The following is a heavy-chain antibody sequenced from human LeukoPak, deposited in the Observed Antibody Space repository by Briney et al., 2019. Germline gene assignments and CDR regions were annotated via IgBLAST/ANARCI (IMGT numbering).Heavy chain of an antibody. J-gene: IGHJ4*02. Sequence: GGSLRLSCAASGFTFSTYGMNWVRQPPGKGLEWVSSISDTSSYIYYADSVKGRFTISRDKAKNSLHLQMNSLRAEDTAVYYCASTGASNYYDSSGYLNWGQGTLVTVSS. V-gene: IGHV3-21*01. D-gene: IGHD3-22*01. CDR1: GFTFSTYG. CDR3: ASTGASNYYDSSGYLN. CDR2: ISDTSSYI.